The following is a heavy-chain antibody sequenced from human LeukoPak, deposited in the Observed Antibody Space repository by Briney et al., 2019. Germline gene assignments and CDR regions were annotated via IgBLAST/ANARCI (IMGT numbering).Heavy chain of an antibody. CDR1: GFTFSDYY. D-gene: IGHD2-15*01. CDR2: ISSSGSTI. J-gene: IGHJ3*02. Sequence: PGGSLRLSCAGSGFTFSDYYMSWIRQAPGKGLEWVSYISSSGSTIYYADSVKGRFTISRDNAKNSLYLQMNSLRAEDTAVYYCARARVVAATAWLGAFDIWGQGTMVTVSS. CDR3: ARARVVAATAWLGAFDI. V-gene: IGHV3-11*01.